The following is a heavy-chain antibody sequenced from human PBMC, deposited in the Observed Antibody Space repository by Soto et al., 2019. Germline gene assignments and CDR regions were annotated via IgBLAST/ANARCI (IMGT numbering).Heavy chain of an antibody. V-gene: IGHV3-30*18. CDR1: GLTLSSYG. D-gene: IGHD3-22*01. CDR2: MSYDGSNK. Sequence: PGQSLTLSCVASGLTLSSYGLHRVRQAPGKGLEWVAIMSYDGSNKYYADSVKGRFTISRDNSKNTLYLQMNSLRAEDTAVYYCAKDYYDSSGYCTYCDYWGQGT. J-gene: IGHJ4*02. CDR3: AKDYYDSSGYCTYCDY.